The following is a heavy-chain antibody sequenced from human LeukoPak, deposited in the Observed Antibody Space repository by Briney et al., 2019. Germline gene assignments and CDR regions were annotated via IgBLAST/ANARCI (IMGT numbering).Heavy chain of an antibody. D-gene: IGHD2-2*01. CDR1: GGSISSYY. CDR2: IYYSGST. Sequence: PSETLSLTCTVSGGSISSYYWSWIRQPPGKGLEWIGYIYYSGSTNYNPSLKSRVTISVDTSKNQFSLKLSSVAAADTAVYYCARRNVPPLTTFDIRGQGTMVTVSS. J-gene: IGHJ3*02. CDR3: ARRNVPPLTTFDI. V-gene: IGHV4-59*01.